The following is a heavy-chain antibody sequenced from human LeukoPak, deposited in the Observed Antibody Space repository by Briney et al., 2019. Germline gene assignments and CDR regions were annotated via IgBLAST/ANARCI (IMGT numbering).Heavy chain of an antibody. CDR1: GFTFDDYG. CDR3: ARRVDTAMALDY. CDR2: INWNGGST. Sequence: GGSLRHSCAASGFTFDDYGMSWVRQAPGKGLEWVSGINWNGGSTGYADSIKGRFTISRDNAKNSLYLQMNSLRAEDTALYYCARRVDTAMALDYWGQGTLVTVSS. V-gene: IGHV3-20*04. J-gene: IGHJ4*02. D-gene: IGHD5-18*01.